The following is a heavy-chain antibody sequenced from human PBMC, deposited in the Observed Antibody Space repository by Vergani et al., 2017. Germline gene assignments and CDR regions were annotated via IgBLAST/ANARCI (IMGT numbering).Heavy chain of an antibody. CDR1: GGSISSSSYY. J-gene: IGHJ3*02. CDR2: IYYSGST. D-gene: IGHD6-6*01. Sequence: QLQLQESGPGLVKPSETLSLTCTVSGGSISSSSYYWGWIRQPPGKGLEWIGSIYYSGSTYYNPSLKSRVTISVDTSKNHFSLKLSSVTAADTAVYYCASRSIAARPGAFDIWGQGTMVTVSS. V-gene: IGHV4-39*01. CDR3: ASRSIAARPGAFDI.